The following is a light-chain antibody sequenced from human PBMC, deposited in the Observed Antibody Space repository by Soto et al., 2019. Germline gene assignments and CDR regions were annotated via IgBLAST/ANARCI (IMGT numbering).Light chain of an antibody. CDR1: SGDVGGYNF. Sequence: QPALTQPRSVSGSPGQSVTISCTGSSGDVGGYNFVSWYQQHPGKAPTLLIFDVSQRPSGVPDRFSGSKSGNTASLTISGLQADDEAHYYCCSYGGSYTWVFGGGTQLTVL. CDR2: DVS. CDR3: CSYGGSYTWV. J-gene: IGLJ3*02. V-gene: IGLV2-11*01.